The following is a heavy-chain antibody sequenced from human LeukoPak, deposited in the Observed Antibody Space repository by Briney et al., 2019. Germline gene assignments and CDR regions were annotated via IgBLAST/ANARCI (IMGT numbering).Heavy chain of an antibody. V-gene: IGHV3-30*18. J-gene: IGHJ3*02. Sequence: GGSLRLSCAASGFTFSSYGMHWVRQAPGKGLEWVAVISYDGSNKYYADSVKGRFTISRDNSKNTLYLQVNSLRAEDTAVYYCAKDRDILTGSLDAFDIWGQGTMVTVSS. CDR1: GFTFSSYG. CDR3: AKDRDILTGSLDAFDI. CDR2: ISYDGSNK. D-gene: IGHD3-9*01.